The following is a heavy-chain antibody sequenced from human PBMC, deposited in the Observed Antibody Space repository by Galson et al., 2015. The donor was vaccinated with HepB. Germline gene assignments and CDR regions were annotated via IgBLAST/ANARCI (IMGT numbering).Heavy chain of an antibody. CDR1: GFSLSTSGMC. D-gene: IGHD4-23*01. J-gene: IGHJ2*01. CDR3: ARVPLGGNSESWYFDL. CDR2: IDWDDDK. Sequence: PALVKPTQTLTLTCTFSGFSLSTSGMCVSWIRQPPGKALEWLALIDWDDDKYYSTSLKTRLTISKDTSKNQVVLTMTNMDPVDTATYYCARVPLGGNSESWYFDLWGRGTLVTVSS. V-gene: IGHV2-70*01.